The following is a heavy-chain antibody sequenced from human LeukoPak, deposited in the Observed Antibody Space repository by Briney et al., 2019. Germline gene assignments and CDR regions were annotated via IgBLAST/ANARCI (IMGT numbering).Heavy chain of an antibody. Sequence: GGSLRLSCAASGFTFSSYGMHWVRQAPGKGLEWVAVISYDGSNKYYADSVKGRFTISRDNSKNTLYLQMNSLRAEDTAVYYCAKGPRRDSSGYDYWGQGTLVTVSS. D-gene: IGHD3-22*01. J-gene: IGHJ4*02. CDR3: AKGPRRDSSGYDY. CDR2: ISYDGSNK. CDR1: GFTFSSYG. V-gene: IGHV3-30*18.